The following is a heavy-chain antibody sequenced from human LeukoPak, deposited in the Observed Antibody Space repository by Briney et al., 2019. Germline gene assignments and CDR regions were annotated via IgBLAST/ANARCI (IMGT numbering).Heavy chain of an antibody. CDR2: ISYSGST. V-gene: IGHV4-59*01. CDR3: ARDKFLGGSYPAVYNWFDP. CDR1: GGSISSYY. D-gene: IGHD1-26*01. J-gene: IGHJ5*02. Sequence: PSETLSLTCTVSGGSISSYYWNWIRQPPGKGLEWIGYISYSGSTKYNPSLKSRVTISVDTSKNQFSLRVTSLTAADTAVYYCARDKFLGGSYPAVYNWFDPWGQGTLVTVSS.